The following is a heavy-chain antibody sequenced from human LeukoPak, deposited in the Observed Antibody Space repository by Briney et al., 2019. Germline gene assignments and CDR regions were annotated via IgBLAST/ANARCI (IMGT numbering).Heavy chain of an antibody. CDR1: GGTFGSYA. Sequence: ASVKVSCKASGGTFGSYAISWVRQAPGQGLEWMGGIIPIFGTANYAQKFQGRVTITADESTSTAYMELSSLRSEDTAVYYCARDLSAAGTINPYNWFDPWGQGTLVTVSS. J-gene: IGHJ5*02. CDR2: IIPIFGTA. V-gene: IGHV1-69*13. D-gene: IGHD6-13*01. CDR3: ARDLSAAGTINPYNWFDP.